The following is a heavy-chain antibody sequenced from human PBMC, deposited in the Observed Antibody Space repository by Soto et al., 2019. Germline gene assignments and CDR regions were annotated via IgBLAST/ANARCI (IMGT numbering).Heavy chain of an antibody. CDR3: TGSLRDYYRFDC. V-gene: IGHV3-23*01. CDR2: ISGGGGAT. CDR1: GFTFSSYA. D-gene: IGHD3-22*01. J-gene: IGHJ4*02. Sequence: EVQLLESGGGLVQPGGSLRLSCAGSGFTFSSYAMSWVRQAPGKGLEWVSGISGGGGATFYGDSVKGRFTISRDNSKNTLYLQMNSLRAEDTAVYFCTGSLRDYYRFDCWGQGTLVTVSS.